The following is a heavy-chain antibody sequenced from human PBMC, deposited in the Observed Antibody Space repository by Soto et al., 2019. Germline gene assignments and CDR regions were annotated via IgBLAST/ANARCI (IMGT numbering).Heavy chain of an antibody. CDR3: ARVYCGGDCFSGGDFDY. V-gene: IGHV1-18*01. J-gene: IGHJ4*02. Sequence: QVQLVQSGTEVKKAGSAVKVSCKTSGYTFTTYGISWIRQAPGQGLEWIAWISVYNGDTNYAQNVQGRVTMTTDTVTTTAYLELRSLRSDDTAVYYCARVYCGGDCFSGGDFDYWGQGTLVTVS. CDR1: GYTFTTYG. D-gene: IGHD2-21*01. CDR2: ISVYNGDT.